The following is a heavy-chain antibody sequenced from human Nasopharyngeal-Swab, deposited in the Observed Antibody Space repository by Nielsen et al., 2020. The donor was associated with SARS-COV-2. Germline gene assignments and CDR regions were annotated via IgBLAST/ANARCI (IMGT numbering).Heavy chain of an antibody. Sequence: SETLSLTCTVSGGSISSGGYYWSWIRQHPGKGLEWIGYIYYSGSTYYNPSLKSRVTISVDTSKNQFSLKLSSVTAADTAVYYCARGDGGSSWYGRPYFDYWGQGTLVTVSS. D-gene: IGHD6-13*01. CDR3: ARGDGGSSWYGRPYFDY. CDR1: GGSISSGGYY. CDR2: IYYSGST. V-gene: IGHV4-31*03. J-gene: IGHJ4*02.